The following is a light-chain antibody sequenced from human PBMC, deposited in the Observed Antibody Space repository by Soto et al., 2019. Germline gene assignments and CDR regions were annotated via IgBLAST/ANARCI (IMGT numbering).Light chain of an antibody. CDR3: GAAHGSVNNFVFWV. J-gene: IGLJ3*02. Sequence: QAVVTQPPSASASPGASVTLTCTLSSGYSNYKVDWYQQRPGKGPRFVMRVGTGGIVGSKGDGIPDRFSVLGSGLNRYLTIKNIQEEDESDYHCGAAHGSVNNFVFWVFGGGTQLTVL. CDR1: SGYSNYK. V-gene: IGLV9-49*01. CDR2: VGTGGIVG.